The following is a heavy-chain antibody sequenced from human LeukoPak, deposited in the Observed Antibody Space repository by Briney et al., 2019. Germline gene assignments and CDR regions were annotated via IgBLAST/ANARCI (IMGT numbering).Heavy chain of an antibody. V-gene: IGHV3-66*01. J-gene: IGHJ4*02. CDR2: IYSGGST. CDR3: ARALGPSSTLDY. Sequence: GGSLRLSCAASGFTVSSNYMSWVRQAPGKGLEWVSVIYSGGSTYYADSVKGRFTISRDNSKNTLYLQMNSLRAEDTAVYYCARALGPSSTLDYWDQGTLVTVSS. CDR1: GFTVSSNY.